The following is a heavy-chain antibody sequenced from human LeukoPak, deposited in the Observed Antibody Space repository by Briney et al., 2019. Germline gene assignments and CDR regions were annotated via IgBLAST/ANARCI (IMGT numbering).Heavy chain of an antibody. CDR1: GGSISSGDYY. J-gene: IGHJ4*02. V-gene: IGHV4-30-4*08. Sequence: SETLSLTCTVSGGSISSGDYYWSWIRQPPGKGLEWIGYIYYSGSTYYNPSLKSRVTISVDTSKNQFSLKLSSVTAADTAVYYCARGLIYDSSGYPGYWGQGTLVTASS. CDR3: ARGLIYDSSGYPGY. CDR2: IYYSGST. D-gene: IGHD3-22*01.